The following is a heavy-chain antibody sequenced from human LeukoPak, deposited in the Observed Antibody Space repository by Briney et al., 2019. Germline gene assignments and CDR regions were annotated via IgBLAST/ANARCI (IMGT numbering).Heavy chain of an antibody. Sequence: SETLSLTCAVYGGSFSGYYWSWIRQPPGKGLEWIGEINHSGSTYYNPSLKSRVTISVDTSKNQFSLKLSSVTAADTAVYYCARRPVYYYGSGSYFHWGQGTLVTVSS. J-gene: IGHJ4*02. V-gene: IGHV4-34*01. D-gene: IGHD3-10*01. CDR2: INHSGST. CDR1: GGSFSGYY. CDR3: ARRPVYYYGSGSYFH.